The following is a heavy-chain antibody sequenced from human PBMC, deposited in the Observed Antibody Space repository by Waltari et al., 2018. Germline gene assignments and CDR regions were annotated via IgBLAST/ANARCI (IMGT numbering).Heavy chain of an antibody. J-gene: IGHJ4*02. CDR3: ARYVVVTAGDY. V-gene: IGHV3-74*03. CDR1: GFTFGTYW. CDR2: STGDGSGT. Sequence: EVQLVESGGGLVQPGGSLRLSCDASGFTFGTYWMHWVRQAPGKGLVWRGRSTGDGSGTTYAGSVKGRFTISRDNVKNTLLLQMNSLRDEDTAVYYCARYVVVTAGDYWGQGALVTVSS. D-gene: IGHD2-21*02.